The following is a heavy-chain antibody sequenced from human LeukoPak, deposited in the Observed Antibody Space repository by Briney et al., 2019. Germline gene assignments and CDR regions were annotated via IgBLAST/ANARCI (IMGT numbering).Heavy chain of an antibody. CDR2: ISSSGSTI. CDR3: ARDVWTGVAVSDY. CDR1: GFTFSSYE. D-gene: IGHD6-19*01. J-gene: IGHJ4*02. Sequence: GGSLRLSCAASGFTFSSYEMNWVRQAPGKGLEWVSYISSSGSTIYYADSVKGRFTISRDNAKNSLYLQMNSLRADDTAVYYCARDVWTGVAVSDYWGQGTLVTVSS. V-gene: IGHV3-48*03.